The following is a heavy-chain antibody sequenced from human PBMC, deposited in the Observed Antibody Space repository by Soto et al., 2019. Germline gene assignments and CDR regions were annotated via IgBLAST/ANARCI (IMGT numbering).Heavy chain of an antibody. V-gene: IGHV3-23*01. J-gene: IGHJ4*02. D-gene: IGHD1-26*01. CDR1: GFTFSRNA. CDR2: IGGGGGAT. Sequence: EVQLLESGGGLVQPGGSLRLSCAASGFTFSRNAMSWVRQAPGKGLEWVSGIGGGGGATYYADSVKGRFTISRDNSKNTLYLQMNSLRAEDTAIYYCAKSEPYGSGSYYFDYWGQGTLVTVSS. CDR3: AKSEPYGSGSYYFDY.